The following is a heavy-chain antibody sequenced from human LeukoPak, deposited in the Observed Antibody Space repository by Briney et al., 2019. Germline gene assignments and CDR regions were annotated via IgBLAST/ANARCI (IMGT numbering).Heavy chain of an antibody. Sequence: GASVKVSCKASGYSFNDYYIHWVRQAPGQGLEWMGWISPNSGGTNYAQNSQGRVTMTRDTPITTAYMELSGLTSDDTALYYCARNYGGTSKYFDYWGQGTLVTVSS. CDR2: ISPNSGGT. J-gene: IGHJ4*02. V-gene: IGHV1-2*02. CDR1: GYSFNDYY. CDR3: ARNYGGTSKYFDY. D-gene: IGHD4-23*01.